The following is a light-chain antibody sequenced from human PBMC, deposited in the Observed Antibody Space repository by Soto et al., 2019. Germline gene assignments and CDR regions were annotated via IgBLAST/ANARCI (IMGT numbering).Light chain of an antibody. V-gene: IGKV3-15*01. CDR3: QQRSDWPLIT. J-gene: IGKJ5*01. CDR1: QSVNNN. CDR2: GAS. Sequence: TLMTQSPATLSVSPGERATLSCRASQSVNNNLAWYQQKLGQAPRVLIYGASTRATGIPARFTGSVSGTEFILTISSLETEDSAVYDCQQRSDWPLITFGQGTRLEIK.